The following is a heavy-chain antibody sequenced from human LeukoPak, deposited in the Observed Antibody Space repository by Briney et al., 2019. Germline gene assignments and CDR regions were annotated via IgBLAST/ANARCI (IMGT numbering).Heavy chain of an antibody. D-gene: IGHD3-10*01. CDR2: IYYSGST. Sequence: SETLSLTCTVSGGSISSYYWSWIRQPPGKGLEWIGYIYYSGSTNYNPSLKSRVTISVDTSKNQFSLKLSSVTAADTAVYYCARSLGAMVRGAIGYYYYMDVWGKGTTVTVSS. CDR3: ARSLGAMVRGAIGYYYYMDV. V-gene: IGHV4-59*01. CDR1: GGSISSYY. J-gene: IGHJ6*03.